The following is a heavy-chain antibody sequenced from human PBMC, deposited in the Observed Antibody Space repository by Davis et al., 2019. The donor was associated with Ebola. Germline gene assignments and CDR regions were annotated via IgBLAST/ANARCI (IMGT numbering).Heavy chain of an antibody. D-gene: IGHD6-19*01. J-gene: IGHJ1*01. CDR2: INPNSGGT. CDR3: ARGFHSSGWYVYSQH. V-gene: IGHV1-2*06. Sequence: AASVKVSCKASGYTFTGYYMHWVRQAPGQGLEWMGRINPNSGGTNYAQKFQGRVTMTRDTSISTAYMELSRLRSDDTAVYYCARGFHSSGWYVYSQHWGQGTLVTVSS. CDR1: GYTFTGYY.